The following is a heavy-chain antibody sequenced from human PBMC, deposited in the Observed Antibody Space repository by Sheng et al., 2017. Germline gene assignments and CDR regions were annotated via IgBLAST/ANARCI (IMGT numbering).Heavy chain of an antibody. CDR2: ISGSGGST. Sequence: EVQLVESGGGLVQPGGSLRLSCAASGFTFSSYAMSWVRQAPGKGLEWVSAISGSGGSTYYADSVKGRFTISRDNSKNTLYLQMNSLRAEDTAVYYCAKGQQLPRGGQYYYYYGMDVWGQGTTVT. CDR1: GFTFSSYA. CDR3: AKGQQLPRGGQYYYYYGMDV. D-gene: IGHD6-13*01. J-gene: IGHJ6*02. V-gene: IGHV3-23*04.